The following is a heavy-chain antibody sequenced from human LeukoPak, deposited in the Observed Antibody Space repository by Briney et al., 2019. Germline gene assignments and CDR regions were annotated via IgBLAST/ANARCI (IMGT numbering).Heavy chain of an antibody. J-gene: IGHJ5*01. CDR2: ISGTGDDT. V-gene: IGHV3-23*01. D-gene: IGHD3-22*01. Sequence: SGGSLRLSCAASGFKFDNYEMSWVRQAPGKGLEWVSTISGTGDDTYYADSVKGRFTIARDKFKNTVSLEMNSLRGEDTAVYYCAREWSLLRWFDCWGQGTLVTVSS. CDR3: AREWSLLRWFDC. CDR1: GFKFDNYE.